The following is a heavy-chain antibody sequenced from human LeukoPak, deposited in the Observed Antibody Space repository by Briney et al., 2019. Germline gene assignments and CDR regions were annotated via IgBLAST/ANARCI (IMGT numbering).Heavy chain of an antibody. CDR1: GFTFSSYS. D-gene: IGHD6-6*01. J-gene: IGHJ4*02. Sequence: GGSLRLSCAASGFTFSSYSMNWVRQAPGKGPEWVSYISSSSSNIAYADSVKGRFTISRDNVKNSLYLQINSLRVEDTSVYYCVRGGAVRPDYWGQGTLVTVSS. V-gene: IGHV3-48*04. CDR2: ISSSSSNI. CDR3: VRGGAVRPDY.